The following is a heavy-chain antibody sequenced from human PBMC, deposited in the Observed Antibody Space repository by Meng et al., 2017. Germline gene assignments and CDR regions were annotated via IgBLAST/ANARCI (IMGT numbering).Heavy chain of an antibody. V-gene: IGHV3-7*01. CDR2: IKQDGSEK. D-gene: IGHD3-22*01. Sequence: LSLTCAASGFTFSSYWMSWVRQAPGKGLEWVANIKQDGSEKYYVDSVKGRFTISRDNAKNSLYLQMNSLRAEDTAVYYCARAPRFYYYYDSSGYYHIWGQGTMVTVSS. CDR1: GFTFSSYW. J-gene: IGHJ3*02. CDR3: ARAPRFYYYYDSSGYYHI.